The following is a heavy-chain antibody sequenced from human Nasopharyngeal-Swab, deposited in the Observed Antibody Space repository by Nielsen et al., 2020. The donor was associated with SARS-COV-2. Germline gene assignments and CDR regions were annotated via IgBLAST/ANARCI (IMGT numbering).Heavy chain of an antibody. CDR3: ARTIGASRGYSYGSYYYMDV. D-gene: IGHD5-18*01. CDR2: IYYSGST. V-gene: IGHV4-59*01. CDR1: GGSISSYY. J-gene: IGHJ6*03. Sequence: SETLSLTCTVSGGSISSYYWSWIRQPPGKGLEWIGYIYYSGSTNYNPSLKSRVTISVDTSKNQFSLKLSSVTAADTAVYYCARTIGASRGYSYGSYYYMDVWGKGTTVTVFS.